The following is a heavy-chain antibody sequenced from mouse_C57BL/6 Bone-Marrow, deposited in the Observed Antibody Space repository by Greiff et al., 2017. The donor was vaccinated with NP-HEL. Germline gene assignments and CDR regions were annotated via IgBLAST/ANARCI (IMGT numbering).Heavy chain of an antibody. D-gene: IGHD2-3*01. CDR1: GFTFSSYA. CDR3: ARVGYLG. J-gene: IGHJ3*01. CDR2: ISDGGSYT. V-gene: IGHV5-4*03. Sequence: EVMLVESGGGLVKPGGSLKLSCAASGFTFSSYAMSWVRQTPEKRLEWVATISDGGSYTYYPDNVKGRFTISRDNAKNNLYLQMSHLKSEDTAMYYCARVGYLGWGQGTLVTVSA.